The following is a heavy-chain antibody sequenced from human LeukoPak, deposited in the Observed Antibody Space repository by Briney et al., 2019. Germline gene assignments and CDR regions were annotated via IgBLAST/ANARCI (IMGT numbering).Heavy chain of an antibody. V-gene: IGHV4-59*01. J-gene: IGHJ6*02. CDR1: GSMYNYY. CDR2: IYYSGST. CDR3: ARDSDYYYYGMDV. Sequence: SETLSLTCTVSGSMYNYYWSWIRQPPGKGLEWIGYIYYSGSTNYNPSLKSRVTISVDTSKNQFSLKLSSVTAADTAVYYCARDSDYYYYGMDVWGQGTTVTVSS.